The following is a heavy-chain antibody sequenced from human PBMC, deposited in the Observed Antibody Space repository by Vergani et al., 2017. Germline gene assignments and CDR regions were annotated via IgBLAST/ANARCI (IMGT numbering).Heavy chain of an antibody. CDR3: ATDFATPSPPDGRDYFDH. CDR1: GFTFTDAW. D-gene: IGHD2-21*01. V-gene: IGHV3-15*05. J-gene: IGHJ4*02. Sequence: EVQLVESGGGLVKSGGSLRLSCVASGFTFTDAWMSWVRQAPGKGLEWIGHITNKANSYTTEYAPSVKGRFTISRDDSRNTLYLDVISLETEDTAVYYCATDFATPSPPDGRDYFDHWGQGTLVTVSS. CDR2: ITNKANSYTT.